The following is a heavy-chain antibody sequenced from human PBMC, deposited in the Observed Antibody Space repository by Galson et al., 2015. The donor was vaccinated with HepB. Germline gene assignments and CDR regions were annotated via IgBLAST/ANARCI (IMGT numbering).Heavy chain of an antibody. CDR3: ARDREVEAVAGSWHWFDP. Sequence: VKVSCKASGYTFTSYAMNWVRQAPGQGLEWMGWINTNTGNPTYAQGFTGRFVFSLDTSVSTAYLQISSLKAEDTAVYYCARDREVEAVAGSWHWFDPWGQGTLVTVSS. J-gene: IGHJ5*02. CDR2: INTNTGNP. D-gene: IGHD6-19*01. CDR1: GYTFTSYA. V-gene: IGHV7-4-1*02.